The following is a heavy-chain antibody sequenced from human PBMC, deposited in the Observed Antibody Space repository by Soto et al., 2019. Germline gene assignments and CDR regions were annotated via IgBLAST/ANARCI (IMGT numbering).Heavy chain of an antibody. CDR3: ARGWVAPTSSDQDPFDM. J-gene: IGHJ3*02. D-gene: IGHD6-19*01. CDR2: ITSTTGYT. V-gene: IGHV3-11*06. CDR1: GFNFSYNA. Sequence: GGSLRLSCVASGFNFSYNAMRWVRQAPGKGLEWVAKITSTTGYTVYADSVRGRFIVSRDNARSSVYLQMSRLSVEDTAVYYCARGWVAPTSSDQDPFDMWGQGTMVTVSS.